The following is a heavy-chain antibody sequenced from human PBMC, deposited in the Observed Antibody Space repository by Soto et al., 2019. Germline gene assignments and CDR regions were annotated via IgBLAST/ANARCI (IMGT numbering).Heavy chain of an antibody. D-gene: IGHD2-15*01. V-gene: IGHV4-31*03. Sequence: SETLSLTCTVSGGSISSGGYYWSWIRQHPGKGLEWIGYIYYSGSTYYNPSLKSRVTISVDTSKNQFSLKLSSVTAADTAVYYCARAHVVVVAAAFDYWGQGTLVTVSS. CDR1: GGSISSGGYY. CDR3: ARAHVVVVAAAFDY. J-gene: IGHJ4*02. CDR2: IYYSGST.